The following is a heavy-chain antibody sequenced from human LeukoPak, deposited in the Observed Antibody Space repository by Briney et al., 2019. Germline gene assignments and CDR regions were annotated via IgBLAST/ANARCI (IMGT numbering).Heavy chain of an antibody. CDR3: ARDSPDYGDYTNFDY. V-gene: IGHV3-7*01. J-gene: IGHJ4*02. CDR1: GFTFSSYW. Sequence: PGRSLRLSCAASGFTFSSYWMSWVRQAPGKGLEWVANIKQDGSEKYYVDSVKARFTISRDNAKNSLYLQMNSLRAEDTAVYYCARDSPDYGDYTNFDYWGQGTLVTVSS. D-gene: IGHD4-17*01. CDR2: IKQDGSEK.